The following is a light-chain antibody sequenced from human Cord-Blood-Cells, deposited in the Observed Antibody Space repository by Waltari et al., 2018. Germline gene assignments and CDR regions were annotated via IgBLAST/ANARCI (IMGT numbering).Light chain of an antibody. CDR3: QQRSNWSMYT. J-gene: IGKJ2*01. V-gene: IGKV3-11*01. CDR1: QSVSSY. Sequence: EIVLIQSPATLSLSPGERATLSCRARQSVSSYLAWYQQKPGQAPRLLIYDASNRATGIPARFSGSGSGTDFTLTISSLEPEDFAVYYCQQRSNWSMYTFGQGTKLEIK. CDR2: DAS.